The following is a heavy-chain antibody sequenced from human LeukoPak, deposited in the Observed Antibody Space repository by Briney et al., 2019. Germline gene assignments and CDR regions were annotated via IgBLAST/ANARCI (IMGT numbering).Heavy chain of an antibody. J-gene: IGHJ4*02. D-gene: IGHD3-22*01. CDR1: GGSIISSNW. CDR2: IFHSGST. V-gene: IGHV4-4*02. Sequence: SGTLSLTCAVSGGSIISSNWWSWVRQPPGKGLEWIGGIFHSGSTNYNPSLKSRVTISVDKSKNQFSLKLSSVTAADTAVYYCARVLSGSNFDYWGQGTLVTVSS. CDR3: ARVLSGSNFDY.